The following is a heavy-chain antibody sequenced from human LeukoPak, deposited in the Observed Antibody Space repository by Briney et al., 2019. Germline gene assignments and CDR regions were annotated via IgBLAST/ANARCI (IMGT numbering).Heavy chain of an antibody. D-gene: IGHD6-19*01. Sequence: SETLSLTCAVYGGSFSGYYWSWIRQPPGKGLEWIGEINHSGSTNYNPSLKSRVTISVDTSKNQFSPKLSSVTAADTAVYYCARGSPYSSGWYGAWGQGTLVTVSS. CDR3: ARGSPYSSGWYGA. CDR2: INHSGST. V-gene: IGHV4-34*01. CDR1: GGSFSGYY. J-gene: IGHJ5*02.